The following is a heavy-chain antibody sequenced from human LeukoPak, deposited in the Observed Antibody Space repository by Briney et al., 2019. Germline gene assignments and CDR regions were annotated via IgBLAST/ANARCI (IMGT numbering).Heavy chain of an antibody. V-gene: IGHV1-3*03. J-gene: IGHJ4*02. CDR1: GYTFTSYA. Sequence: ASVKVSCKASGYTFTSYAMHWVRQAPGQRLEWMGWINAGNGNTKYSQEFQGRVTITRDTSASTAYMELSSLRSEDMAVYYCARGGRYGSGSYKRGLDYWGQGTLVTVSS. D-gene: IGHD3-10*01. CDR3: ARGGRYGSGSYKRGLDY. CDR2: INAGNGNT.